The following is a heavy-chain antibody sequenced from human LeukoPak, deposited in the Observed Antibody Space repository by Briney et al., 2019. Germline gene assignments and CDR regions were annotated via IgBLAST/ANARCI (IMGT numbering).Heavy chain of an antibody. V-gene: IGHV3-30*02. CDR2: IRYDGSNK. CDR3: ARDLGDEGDFWSGYYMGENDY. CDR1: GFTFSSYG. J-gene: IGHJ4*02. D-gene: IGHD3-3*01. Sequence: PGGSLRLSCAASGFTFSSYGMHWVRQAPGKGLEWVAFIRYDGSNKYYADSVKGRFTISRDNSKNTLYLQMNSLRAEDTAVYYCARDLGDEGDFWSGYYMGENDYWGQGTLVTVSS.